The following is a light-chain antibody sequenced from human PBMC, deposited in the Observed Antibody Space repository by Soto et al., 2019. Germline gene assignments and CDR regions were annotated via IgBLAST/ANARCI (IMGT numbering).Light chain of an antibody. CDR2: GAS. CDR1: QSVSRN. V-gene: IGKV3-15*01. Sequence: EIVMTQSPATLSVSPGERATLSCRASQSVSRNLAWYQQKPGQAPRLLIYGASPRASTIPDRFSGSGSGTEFTLTISSLQSEDFAVYYCQQYNEWPRTFGRGPRVEFK. CDR3: QQYNEWPRT. J-gene: IGKJ1*01.